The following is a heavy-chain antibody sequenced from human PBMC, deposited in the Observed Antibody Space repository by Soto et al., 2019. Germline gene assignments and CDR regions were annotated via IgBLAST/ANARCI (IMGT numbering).Heavy chain of an antibody. J-gene: IGHJ5*02. CDR2: MYHSGST. D-gene: IGHD2-15*01. V-gene: IGHV4-4*02. CDR1: GGSISSSNW. Sequence: QVQLQESGPGLVKPSGTLSLTCAVSGGSISSSNWWSWVRQPPGKGLEWIGEMYHSGSTNHNPSRKARVHLSVAKAKTQSSRTLSSVPAADTAVYSCARAHCSGGSCYSVQHWFDPWGQGTLVTVSS. CDR3: ARAHCSGGSCYSVQHWFDP.